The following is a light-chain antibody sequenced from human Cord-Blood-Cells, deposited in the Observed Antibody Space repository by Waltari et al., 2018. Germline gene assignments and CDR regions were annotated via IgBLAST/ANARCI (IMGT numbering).Light chain of an antibody. CDR1: SSDVGGYNY. J-gene: IGLJ1*01. CDR2: AVS. Sequence: QSALTQPRSVSGSPGQSVTISCTGTSSDVGGYNYVSWYQQHPGKAPKLMIYAVSKRPSGVPERCSGSKSGNTASLTISGLQAEDEADYYCCSYAGSYVFGTGTKVTVL. V-gene: IGLV2-11*01. CDR3: CSYAGSYV.